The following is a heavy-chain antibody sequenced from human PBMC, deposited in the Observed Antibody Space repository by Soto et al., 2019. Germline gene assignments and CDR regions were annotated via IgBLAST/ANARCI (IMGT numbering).Heavy chain of an antibody. V-gene: IGHV4-59*01. D-gene: IGHD3-16*02. J-gene: IGHJ6*02. CDR1: GGSISSYY. CDR3: ARVGTWRLSYYYGMDV. Sequence: SETLSLTCTVSGGSISSYYWSWIRQPPGKGLEWIGYIYYSGSTNYNLSLKSRVTISVDTSKNQFSLKLSSVTAADTAVYYCARVGTWRLSYYYGMDVWGQGTTGTVS. CDR2: IYYSGST.